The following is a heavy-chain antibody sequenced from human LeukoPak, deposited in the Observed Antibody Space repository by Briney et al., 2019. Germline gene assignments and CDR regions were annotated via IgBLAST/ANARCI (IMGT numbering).Heavy chain of an antibody. V-gene: IGHV4-4*09. J-gene: IGHJ5*02. CDR1: GVSISPYY. D-gene: IGHD5-12*01. CDR2: IHTSGSN. CDR3: ARDGGYPTTDEGFDP. Sequence: SETLSLTCAVSGVSISPYYWAWIRQPPGKGLEWIGYIHTSGSNNQYPSLKSRVTISVDKSKNHFSLRLTSVTAADTAVYFCARDGGYPTTDEGFDPWGLGTLVTVSS.